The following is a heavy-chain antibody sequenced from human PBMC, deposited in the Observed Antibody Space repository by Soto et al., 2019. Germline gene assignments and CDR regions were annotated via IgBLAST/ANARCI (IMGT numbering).Heavy chain of an antibody. V-gene: IGHV5-10-1*01. Sequence: GESLKISCKGSGYSFTSYWISWVRQMPGKGLEWMGRIDPSDSYTNYSPSFQGHVTISADKSISTAYLQWSSLKASDTAMYYCARPYYYDSSGYYTLVYWGQGTLVTVSS. CDR3: ARPYYYDSSGYYTLVY. CDR1: GYSFTSYW. D-gene: IGHD3-22*01. CDR2: IDPSDSYT. J-gene: IGHJ4*02.